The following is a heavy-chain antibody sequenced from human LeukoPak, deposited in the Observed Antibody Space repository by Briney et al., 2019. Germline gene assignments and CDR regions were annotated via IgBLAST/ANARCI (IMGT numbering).Heavy chain of an antibody. CDR3: AKTTAGYSSGRYPGWPVDY. CDR1: GFTFSSYG. V-gene: IGHV3-33*06. J-gene: IGHJ4*02. Sequence: GGSLRLSCAASGFTFSSYGMHWVRQAPGKGLEWVAVIWYDGSNKYYADSVKGRFTISRDNSKNTLYLKMNSLRADDTAVYYCAKTTAGYSSGRYPGWPVDYWGQGTLVTVSS. CDR2: IWYDGSNK. D-gene: IGHD6-19*01.